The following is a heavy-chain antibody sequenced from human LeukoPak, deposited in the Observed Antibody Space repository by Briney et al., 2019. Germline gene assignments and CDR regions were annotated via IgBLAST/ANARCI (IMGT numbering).Heavy chain of an antibody. J-gene: IGHJ4*02. CDR1: GTSISSSSYY. CDR3: ARQYHYDNSGYYYGTLG. D-gene: IGHD3-22*01. CDR2: IYYCGSS. V-gene: IGHV4-39*01. Sequence: SSEPLSLTCTVSGTSISSSSYYWGWIRQPPGKGLEWIGTIYYCGSSYYNPSLKSRVTISVYTSKNRFSLKLSSVTASDTAVYYCARQYHYDNSGYYYGTLGWGQGTLVTVSS.